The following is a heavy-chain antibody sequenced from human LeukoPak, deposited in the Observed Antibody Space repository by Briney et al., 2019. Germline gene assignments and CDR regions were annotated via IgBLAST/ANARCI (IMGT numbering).Heavy chain of an antibody. CDR2: INWNDGST. V-gene: IGHV3-20*04. D-gene: IGHD2-15*01. CDR3: AKEGCSGGRCYPLHY. Sequence: GGSLRLSCAACGFTCYDFGMTWLGQTQGKGGEGWSTINWNDGSTAYADPVKGRFTISRDNAKNSPYLQMNSLRAEDAAVYYCAKEGCSGGRCYPLHYWGQGTLVTVSS. J-gene: IGHJ4*02. CDR1: GFTCYDFG.